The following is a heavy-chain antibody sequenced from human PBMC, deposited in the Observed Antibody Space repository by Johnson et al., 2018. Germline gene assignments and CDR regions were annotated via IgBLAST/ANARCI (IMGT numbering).Heavy chain of an antibody. Sequence: QLVQSGGGVVQPWRSLRLSCAASGFTFSAYGIHWVRQAPGKGLEWVSYISSSGSNIYYADPVKGRFTISRDNAKNSLYLQMNSLSAEDTAVYYCARDPPLSSGRTDAFDIWGQGTMVTVSS. J-gene: IGHJ3*02. CDR3: ARDPPLSSGRTDAFDI. V-gene: IGHV3-48*04. CDR1: GFTFSAYG. D-gene: IGHD6-19*01. CDR2: ISSSGSNI.